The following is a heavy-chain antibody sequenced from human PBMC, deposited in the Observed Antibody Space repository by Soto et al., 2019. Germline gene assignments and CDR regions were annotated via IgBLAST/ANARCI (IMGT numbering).Heavy chain of an antibody. CDR1: GYSFSDYW. D-gene: IGHD6-13*01. V-gene: IGHV5-10-1*01. CDR2: IDPTDSNA. CDR3: ARQALHSSIWSP. J-gene: IGHJ5*02. Sequence: GESLKISCKGSGYSFSDYWISWVRQMPGKGLEWVARIDPTDSNAIYSPAFQGHVTVSADKSISTAYLQWSSLKASDTAMYYCARQALHSSIWSPWGQGTLVTVSS.